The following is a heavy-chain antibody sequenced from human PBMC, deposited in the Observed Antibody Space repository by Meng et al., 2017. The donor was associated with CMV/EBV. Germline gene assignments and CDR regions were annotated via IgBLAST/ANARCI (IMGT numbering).Heavy chain of an antibody. CDR2: IYTSGST. D-gene: IGHD5-18*01. CDR1: GGSISSYY. V-gene: IGHV4-4*07. Sequence: VQLQESGPGLGKPSETLSLPCTVSGGSISSYYWSWIRQPAGKGLEWIGRIYTSGSTNYSPSLKSRVTMSVDTSKNQFSLKLSSVTAADTAVYYCARHGDTAMVVGIDYWGQGTLVTVSS. J-gene: IGHJ4*02. CDR3: ARHGDTAMVVGIDY.